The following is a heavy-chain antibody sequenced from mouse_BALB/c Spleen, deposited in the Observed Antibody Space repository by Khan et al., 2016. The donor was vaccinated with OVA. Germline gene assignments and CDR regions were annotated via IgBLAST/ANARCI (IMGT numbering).Heavy chain of an antibody. CDR2: INPSDGRS. D-gene: IGHD2-10*02. J-gene: IGHJ3*01. CDR1: GYTFTSYW. Sequence: QVQLQQSGAELVKPGASVKLSCKASGYTFTSYWMHWVIQRPGQGLDWIGNINPSDGRSHYSEKFKNKATLTVDKSSFPASQQLRSLPSEDSAVDYCARGGYGSLAYWGQGTLVTVSA. CDR3: ARGGYGSLAY. V-gene: IGHV1S81*02.